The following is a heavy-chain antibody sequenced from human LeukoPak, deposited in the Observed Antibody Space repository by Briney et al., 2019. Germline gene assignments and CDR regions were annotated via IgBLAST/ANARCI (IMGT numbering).Heavy chain of an antibody. CDR1: GFTFSTYA. J-gene: IGHJ4*02. CDR2: IKGGGGDP. V-gene: IGHV3-23*01. CDR3: ARGGHDFNPFYW. Sequence: GGSLRLSCAASGFTFSTYAMGWVRQALGKGLEWVSSIKGGGGDPFYADSVKGRFTISRDNSKNTLFLQLNSLRAEDSAVYYCARGGHDFNPFYWWGQGTLVTVSS. D-gene: IGHD2-21*02.